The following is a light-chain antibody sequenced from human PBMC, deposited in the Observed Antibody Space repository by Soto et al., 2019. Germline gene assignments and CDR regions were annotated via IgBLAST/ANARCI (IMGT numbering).Light chain of an antibody. V-gene: IGLV1-44*01. CDR2: SNN. J-gene: IGLJ1*01. CDR1: SSNIGSNT. CDR3: AAWDDSLNGYV. Sequence: QSVLTQPPSASGTPGQRVTISCSGSSSNIGSNTVNWYQQLPGTAPKLLIYSNNQRPSGVPDRFSGSKSGTSASLAISGLQSEDEADYYCAAWDDSLNGYVFGTVSEFTVL.